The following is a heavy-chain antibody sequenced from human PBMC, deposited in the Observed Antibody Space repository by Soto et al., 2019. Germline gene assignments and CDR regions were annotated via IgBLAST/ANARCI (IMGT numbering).Heavy chain of an antibody. CDR1: GFTFSSYA. J-gene: IGHJ4*02. Sequence: EVQLLESGGGLAQPGGSLRLSCAASGFTFSSYAMSWVRQAPGKGLEWVSAISGSGVSTYYADSVKGRFTISRDNSKTTRYLQMNSLRAEDTAVYYCAKSPGMYYYDSSGYYHYDYWGQGTLVTVSS. CDR2: ISGSGVST. V-gene: IGHV3-23*01. D-gene: IGHD3-22*01. CDR3: AKSPGMYYYDSSGYYHYDY.